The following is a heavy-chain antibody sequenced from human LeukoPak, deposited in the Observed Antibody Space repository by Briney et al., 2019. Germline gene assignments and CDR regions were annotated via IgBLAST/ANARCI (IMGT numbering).Heavy chain of an antibody. D-gene: IGHD5-18*01. Sequence: QTGGSLRLSCAASGFTFSSYGMHWVRQAPGKGLEWVAFIRYDGSNKYYADSVKGRFTISRDNSKNTLYLQMNSLRAEDTAVYYCAKDGADTAMGTGLGYWGQGTLVTVSS. CDR2: IRYDGSNK. V-gene: IGHV3-30*02. J-gene: IGHJ4*02. CDR1: GFTFSSYG. CDR3: AKDGADTAMGTGLGY.